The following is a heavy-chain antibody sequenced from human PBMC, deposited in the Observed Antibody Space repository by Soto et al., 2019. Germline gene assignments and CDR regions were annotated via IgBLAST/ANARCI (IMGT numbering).Heavy chain of an antibody. J-gene: IGHJ4*02. V-gene: IGHV3-23*01. CDR2: ISGSGDRT. Sequence: EAQLLESGGGLVQPGGSLRLSCAASGFIFSNYGMSWVRQAPGKGLEWVSSISGSGDRTHNADSVRGRFTISRDDSRNTLSLQMNSLRAEDTAIYFCATTKGYIDPFDLWGQGTLVTVSS. CDR1: GFIFSNYG. CDR3: ATTKGYIDPFDL. D-gene: IGHD5-12*01.